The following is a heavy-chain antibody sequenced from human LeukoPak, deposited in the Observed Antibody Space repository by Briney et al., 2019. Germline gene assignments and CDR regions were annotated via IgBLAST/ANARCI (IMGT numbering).Heavy chain of an antibody. Sequence: SETLSLTCTVSGYSISSGYYWGWIRQPPGKGLEWIGSIYHSGSTYYNPSLKSRVTIFVDTSKNQFSLKLSSVTAADTAVYYCARHVSGSSGWYVDYWGQGTLVTVSS. J-gene: IGHJ4*02. V-gene: IGHV4-38-2*02. CDR1: GYSISSGYY. CDR2: IYHSGST. CDR3: ARHVSGSSGWYVDY. D-gene: IGHD6-19*01.